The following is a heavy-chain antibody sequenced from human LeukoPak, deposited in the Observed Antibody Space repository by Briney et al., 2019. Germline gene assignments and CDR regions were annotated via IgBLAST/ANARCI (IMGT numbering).Heavy chain of an antibody. J-gene: IGHJ3*02. V-gene: IGHV5-10-1*01. Sequence: GASLQISCKCSGSIFTSYWISWVRQLPGKGLEWMGRIDPSDSYNNYRPSFQGHVTISADKSISTAYLQWSSLKASDTAMYYCARLRVRGVIGAFDIWGQGTMVTVSS. CDR1: GSIFTSYW. D-gene: IGHD3-10*01. CDR2: IDPSDSYN. CDR3: ARLRVRGVIGAFDI.